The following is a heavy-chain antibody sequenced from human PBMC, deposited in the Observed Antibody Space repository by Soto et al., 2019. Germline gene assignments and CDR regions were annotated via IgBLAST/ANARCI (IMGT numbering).Heavy chain of an antibody. CDR1: GGSILDSTYY. J-gene: IGHJ5*02. D-gene: IGHD3-22*01. CDR2: IFYSGGT. V-gene: IGHV4-39*01. Sequence: QLLLLESGPGLVKPSETLSLTCTVSGGSILDSTYYWAWIRQSPGKGLEWIGTIFYSGGTFYTPSLKSRVTMSVDTSNNQFSLKLSSVTAADTAVYYCARQASGYYYGWFDPWGQGTLVTVSS. CDR3: ARQASGYYYGWFDP.